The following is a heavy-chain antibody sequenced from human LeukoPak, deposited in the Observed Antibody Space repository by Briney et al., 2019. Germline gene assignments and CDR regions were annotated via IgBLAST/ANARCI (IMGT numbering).Heavy chain of an antibody. CDR2: LYYSGKT. V-gene: IGHV4-39*07. Sequence: SDTLSLTCIISDDSISSSTYYWGWIRQPPGKGLEWIGTLYYSGKTYYNPSLKSRVTISIDTSKNQFSLKLTSATAADTAVYYCVRDHSSASYTYYYYYMDVWGKGTTVTVSS. CDR3: VRDHSSASYTYYYYYMDV. CDR1: DDSISSSTYY. D-gene: IGHD1-26*01. J-gene: IGHJ6*03.